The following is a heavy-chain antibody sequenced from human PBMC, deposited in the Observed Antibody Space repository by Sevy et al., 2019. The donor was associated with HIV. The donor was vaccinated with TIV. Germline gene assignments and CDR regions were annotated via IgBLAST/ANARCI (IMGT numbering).Heavy chain of an antibody. D-gene: IGHD2-21*02. CDR2: ISYDGRNK. J-gene: IGHJ4*02. Sequence: GGSLRLSCSASGFTFSSYALLWVRQAPGKGLEWVSLISYDGRNKYYSDSVKDRFAISRDESKTTLFLQMESLRTEDTAIYYCARVGVSYCTDDCYHRFDYWGRRTLVTVSS. CDR3: ARVGVSYCTDDCYHRFDY. CDR1: GFTFSSYA. V-gene: IGHV3-30*09.